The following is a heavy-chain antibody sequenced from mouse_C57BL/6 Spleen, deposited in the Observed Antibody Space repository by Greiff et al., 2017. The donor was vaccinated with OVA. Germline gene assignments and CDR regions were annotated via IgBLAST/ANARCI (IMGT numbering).Heavy chain of an antibody. CDR1: GYTFTSYW. Sequence: QVQLQQPGAELVRPGPSVKLSCKASGYTFTSYWMHWVKQRPGQGLEWIGVIDPSDSYTNYNQKFKGKATLTVDTSSSTAYMQLSSLTSEDSAVYYCARSLTREGFNYWGQGTTLTVSS. D-gene: IGHD4-1*01. CDR3: ARSLTREGFNY. V-gene: IGHV1-59*01. J-gene: IGHJ2*01. CDR2: IDPSDSYT.